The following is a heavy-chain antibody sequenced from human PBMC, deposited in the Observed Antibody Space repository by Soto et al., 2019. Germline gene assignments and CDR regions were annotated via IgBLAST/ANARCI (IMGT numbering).Heavy chain of an antibody. J-gene: IGHJ4*02. CDR1: GFTFGDYA. CDR2: IRSKAYGGTT. CDR3: TRDWAFYDSSGYFDY. V-gene: IGHV3-49*04. D-gene: IGHD3-22*01. Sequence: GGSLRLSCTASGFTFGDYAMSWVRQAPGKGLEWVGFIRSKAYGGTTEYAASVKGRFTISRDDSKSIAYLQMNSLKTEDTAVYYCTRDWAFYDSSGYFDYWGQGTLVTVS.